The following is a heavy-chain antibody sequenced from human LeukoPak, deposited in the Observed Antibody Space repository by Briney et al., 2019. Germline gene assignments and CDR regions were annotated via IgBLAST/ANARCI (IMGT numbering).Heavy chain of an antibody. Sequence: PGGSLRLSCAASGFTFSNYWMSWVRQAPGKGLEWVANIKQDGSEKYYVDSVKGRITISRDNAKNSLYLQMNKLRAGDTAVYYCARWGTYSSSWLGAFDIWGQGTRVTVSS. CDR1: GFTFSNYW. J-gene: IGHJ3*02. CDR3: ARWGTYSSSWLGAFDI. D-gene: IGHD6-13*01. V-gene: IGHV3-7*05. CDR2: IKQDGSEK.